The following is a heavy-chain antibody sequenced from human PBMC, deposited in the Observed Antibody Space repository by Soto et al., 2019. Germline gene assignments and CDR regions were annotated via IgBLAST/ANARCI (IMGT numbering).Heavy chain of an antibody. CDR2: ISSSYYI. CDR1: GFTFSSYT. D-gene: IGHD2-21*02. J-gene: IGHJ4*02. Sequence: EVQLVESGGGLVKPGGSLRLSCAASGFTFSSYTMKWVRQAPGKGLEWVASISSSYYIKYADSVKGRFTISRDNAKNSLYLQMNSLRAADTAVYYCARGDVVVLTATSNFDYWGQGTLVTVSS. V-gene: IGHV3-21*01. CDR3: ARGDVVVLTATSNFDY.